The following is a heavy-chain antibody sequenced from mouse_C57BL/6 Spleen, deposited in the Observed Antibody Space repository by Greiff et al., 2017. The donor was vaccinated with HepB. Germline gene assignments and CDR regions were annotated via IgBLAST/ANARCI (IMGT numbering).Heavy chain of an antibody. CDR2: ISYDGSN. J-gene: IGHJ1*03. V-gene: IGHV3-6*01. CDR1: GYSITSGYY. Sequence: EVQVVESGPGLVKPSQSLSLTCSVTGYSITSGYYWNWIRQFPGNKLEWMGYISYDGSNNYNPSLKNRISITRDTSKNQFFLKLNSVTTEDTATYYCARPTVVHWYFDVWGTGTTVTVSS. D-gene: IGHD1-1*01. CDR3: ARPTVVHWYFDV.